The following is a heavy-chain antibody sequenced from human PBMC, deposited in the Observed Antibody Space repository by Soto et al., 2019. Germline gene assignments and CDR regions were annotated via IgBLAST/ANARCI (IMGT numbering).Heavy chain of an antibody. D-gene: IGHD6-13*01. Sequence: PGGSLRRTCAASGFTFSSYSINWVRQSPGKGLEWVSSISSSTIYIYYADSVKGRFTISRDNAKNSLYLQMHSLRAEDTAVYYCASSSWNDSFDIWGQWTIVTASS. CDR3: ASSSWNDSFDI. V-gene: IGHV3-21*01. CDR2: ISSSTIYI. CDR1: GFTFSSYS. J-gene: IGHJ3*02.